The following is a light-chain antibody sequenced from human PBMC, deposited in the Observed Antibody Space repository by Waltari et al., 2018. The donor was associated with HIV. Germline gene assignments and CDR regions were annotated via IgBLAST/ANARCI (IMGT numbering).Light chain of an antibody. CDR2: DAS. J-gene: IGKJ5*01. CDR3: QQRSFPIT. Sequence: DIMLTQSPATLSLSPGERATLSCRASQSVATYLAWVQQKPGQAPRLLIYDASNRATGIPARFSGSGSGTDFTLTISSLEPEDFGVYYCQQRSFPITFGQGTRLEI. V-gene: IGKV3-11*01. CDR1: QSVATY.